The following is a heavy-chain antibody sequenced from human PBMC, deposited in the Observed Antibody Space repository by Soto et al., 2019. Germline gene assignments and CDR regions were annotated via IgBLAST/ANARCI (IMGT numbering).Heavy chain of an antibody. J-gene: IGHJ5*02. V-gene: IGHV3-21*01. D-gene: IGHD3-9*01. CDR1: GFTFSSYS. CDR2: ISSSSSYI. CDR3: ARDTRDYGIRLNWFDP. Sequence: GGSLRLSCAASGFTFSSYSMNWVRQAPGKGLEWVSSISSSSSYIYYADSLKGRFTISRDNAKNSLYLQMNSLRAEDTAVYYYARDTRDYGIRLNWFDPWGQGTLVTVSS.